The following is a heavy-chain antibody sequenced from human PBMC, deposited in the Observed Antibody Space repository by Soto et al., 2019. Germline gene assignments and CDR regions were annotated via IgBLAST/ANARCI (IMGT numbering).Heavy chain of an antibody. CDR2: ISWNSGSI. Sequence: GWSLRLSCAASGFTFDDYAMHWVRQAPGKGLEWVSGISWNSGSIGYADSVKGRFTISRDNAKNSLYLQMNSLRAEDTALYYCERDSGGSYDFWSGYYTIRPYGMDVWGQGTKVTGS. CDR3: ERDSGGSYDFWSGYYTIRPYGMDV. V-gene: IGHV3-9*01. J-gene: IGHJ6*02. D-gene: IGHD3-3*01. CDR1: GFTFDDYA.